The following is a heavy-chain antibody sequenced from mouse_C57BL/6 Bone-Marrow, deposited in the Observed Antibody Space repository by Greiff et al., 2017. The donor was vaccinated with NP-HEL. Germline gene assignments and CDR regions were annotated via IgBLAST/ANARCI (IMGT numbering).Heavy chain of an antibody. CDR3: ARDYSNYWDVDV. D-gene: IGHD2-5*01. V-gene: IGHV1-76*01. CDR2: IYPGSGNT. CDR1: GYTFTDYY. Sequence: VLLQQSGAELVRPGASVKLSCTASGYTFTDYYIHWVKQRPGQGLEWIARIYPGSGNTYYNEKFKGKATVTAEKSSSTAYMQLSSLTSEDSAVYLGARDYSNYWDVDVEGTGTAITVTS. J-gene: IGHJ1*03.